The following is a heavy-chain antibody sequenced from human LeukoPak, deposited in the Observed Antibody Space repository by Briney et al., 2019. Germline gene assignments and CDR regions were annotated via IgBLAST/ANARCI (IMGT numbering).Heavy chain of an antibody. V-gene: IGHV3-9*01. Sequence: GGSLRLSCAASGFTFDSFAMNWVRQPPGKGLEWVSGLNWSGDRVGYADSVKGRFTISRDNAKNSLFLEMSDLRPEDTAFYYCARGSLSLATAPFNFWGQGTPVTVSS. CDR3: ARGSLSLATAPFNF. J-gene: IGHJ4*02. CDR2: LNWSGDRV. CDR1: GFTFDSFA. D-gene: IGHD1-1*01.